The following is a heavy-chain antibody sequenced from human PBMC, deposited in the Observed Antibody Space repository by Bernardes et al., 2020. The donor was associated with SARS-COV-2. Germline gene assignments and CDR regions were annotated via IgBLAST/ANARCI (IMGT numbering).Heavy chain of an antibody. J-gene: IGHJ5*01. D-gene: IGHD4-17*01. CDR1: GFTFRDYT. CDR3: ATEDGEWLES. CDR2: IWHDGSRE. V-gene: IGHV3-33*01. Sequence: GGSLRLSCAASGFTFRDYTMHWVRQAPGTGLAWVAVIWHDGSREYYVDSVKGRFAISRDKSNNTLYLQMNNLRVEDTALYRCATEDGEWLESWGQGTLVTVSS.